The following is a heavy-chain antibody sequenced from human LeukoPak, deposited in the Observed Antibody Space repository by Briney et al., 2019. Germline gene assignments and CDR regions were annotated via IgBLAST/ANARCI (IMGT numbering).Heavy chain of an antibody. CDR1: GGSISSSTYY. V-gene: IGHV4-39*07. CDR3: ARVKPAGAWLGHFDY. CDR2: VHYSGGS. Sequence: SETLSLTCTVSGGSISSSTYYWGWIRQSPGKGLEWIGSVHYSGGSYYNPSLKSRVTISLNTSKNQFSLKLSSVTAADTAVYYCARVKPAGAWLGHFDYWGQGTLVTVSS. D-gene: IGHD6-19*01. J-gene: IGHJ4*02.